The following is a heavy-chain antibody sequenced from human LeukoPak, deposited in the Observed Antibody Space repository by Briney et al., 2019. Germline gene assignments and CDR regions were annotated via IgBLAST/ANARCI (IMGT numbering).Heavy chain of an antibody. CDR1: GYTFNSYY. CDR3: ARDRVGATILDY. CDR2: INPSGGST. V-gene: IGHV1-46*02. J-gene: IGHJ4*02. Sequence: GASVKVSCKASGYTFNSYYMHWVRQAPGQGLEWMGIINPSGGSTSYAQKFQGRVTMTRDTSTSTVYMGLSSLRSEDTAVYYCARDRVGATILDYWGQGTLVTVSS. D-gene: IGHD1-26*01.